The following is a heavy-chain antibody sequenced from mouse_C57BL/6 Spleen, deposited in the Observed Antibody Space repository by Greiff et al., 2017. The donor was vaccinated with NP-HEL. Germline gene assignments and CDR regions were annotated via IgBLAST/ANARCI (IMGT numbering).Heavy chain of an antibody. CDR2: INPSSGYT. CDR3: AEYGY. D-gene: IGHD2-10*02. CDR1: GYTFTSYW. V-gene: IGHV1-7*01. J-gene: IGHJ4*01. Sequence: VQLQQSGAELAKPGASVKLSCKASGYTFTSYWMHWVKQRPGQGLEWIGYINPSSGYTKYNQKFKDKATLTADISSSTAYMQLSSLTYEDSAVYYWAEYGYWGQGASVTVSS.